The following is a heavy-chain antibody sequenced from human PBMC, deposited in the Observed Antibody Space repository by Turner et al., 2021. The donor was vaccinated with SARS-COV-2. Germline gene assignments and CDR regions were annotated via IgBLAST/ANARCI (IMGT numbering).Heavy chain of an antibody. J-gene: IGHJ3*02. Sequence: QLQLPESGPGLVKTSETLSLTCTVSGGSISSSSYYWGWIRQPPGKGLEWIGSIYYSGSTYYNPSLKSRVTISVDTSKNQFSLKLNSVTAADTAVYYCASPGGNSGWFFAYDIWGQGTMVTVSS. CDR2: IYYSGST. V-gene: IGHV4-39*01. CDR3: ASPGGNSGWFFAYDI. CDR1: GGSISSSSYY. D-gene: IGHD6-19*01.